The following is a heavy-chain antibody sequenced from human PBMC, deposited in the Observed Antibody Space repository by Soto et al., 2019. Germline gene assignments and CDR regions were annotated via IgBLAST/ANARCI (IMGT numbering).Heavy chain of an antibody. D-gene: IGHD3-16*02. CDR1: GGSISSGGYY. CDR3: ARAPPLSEYYDYIWGSYRSFSAFDI. CDR2: IYYSGST. J-gene: IGHJ3*02. V-gene: IGHV4-31*03. Sequence: PSETLSLTCTVSGGSISSGGYYWSWIRQHPGKGLEWIGYIYYSGSTYYNPSLKSRVTISVDTSKNQFSLKLSSVTAADTAVYYCARAPPLSEYYDYIWGSYRSFSAFDIWGQGTMVTVSS.